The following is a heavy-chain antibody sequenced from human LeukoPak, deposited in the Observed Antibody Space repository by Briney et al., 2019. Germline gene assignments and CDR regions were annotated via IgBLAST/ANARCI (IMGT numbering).Heavy chain of an antibody. J-gene: IGHJ4*02. CDR2: IYYSGST. CDR1: GGSISSGSYY. Sequence: SQTLSLTCTVSGGSISSGSYYWSWIRQPPGKGLEWIGYIYYSGSTNYNPSLKSRVTISVDTSKNQFSLKLSSVTAADTAVYYCAREMVRGVIITNYFDHWGQGTLVTVSS. V-gene: IGHV4-61*01. D-gene: IGHD3-10*01. CDR3: AREMVRGVIITNYFDH.